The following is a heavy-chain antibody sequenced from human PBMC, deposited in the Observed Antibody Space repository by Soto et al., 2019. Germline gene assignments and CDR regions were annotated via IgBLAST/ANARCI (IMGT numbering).Heavy chain of an antibody. CDR2: IFSDGSST. J-gene: IGHJ1*01. V-gene: IGHV3-74*01. Sequence: GGSLRLSCAASGFAFSSYWMHWVRQAPGKGLVWVSRIFSDGSSTSYADSVKGRFTISRDNAKNTLYLQMHSLRVEDTAVYYCVREPTNSPSYFQHWGQGT. D-gene: IGHD1-26*01. CDR1: GFAFSSYW. CDR3: VREPTNSPSYFQH.